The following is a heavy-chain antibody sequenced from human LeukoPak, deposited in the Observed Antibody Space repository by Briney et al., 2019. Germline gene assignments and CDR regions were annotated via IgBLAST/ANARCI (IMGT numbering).Heavy chain of an antibody. D-gene: IGHD3-10*01. Sequence: SETLSLTCTVSGGSISSGGYYWSWIRQPPGKGLEWIGYIYHSGSTYYNPSLKSRVTISVDTSKNQFSLKLSSVTAADTAVYYCARGRVSIRPDYYGSGRSRQHQTFAFDYWGQGTLVTVSS. CDR1: GGSISSGGYY. CDR2: IYHSGST. V-gene: IGHV4-30-2*01. CDR3: ARGRVSIRPDYYGSGRSRQHQTFAFDY. J-gene: IGHJ4*02.